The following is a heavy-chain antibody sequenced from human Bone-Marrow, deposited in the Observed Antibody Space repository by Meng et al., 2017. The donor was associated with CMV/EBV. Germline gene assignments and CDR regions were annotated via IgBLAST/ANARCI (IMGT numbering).Heavy chain of an antibody. CDR1: GFTVSSNY. V-gene: IGHV3-53*01. D-gene: IGHD5-18*01. CDR2: IYSGGST. Sequence: GESLKISCAASGFTVSSNYMSWVRQAPGKGLEWVSIIYSGGSTYYADSVKGRFTISRDNAKNSLYLQMNSLRAEDTAVYYCARDVASYGAFDIWGQGTMVTVSS. J-gene: IGHJ3*02. CDR3: ARDVASYGAFDI.